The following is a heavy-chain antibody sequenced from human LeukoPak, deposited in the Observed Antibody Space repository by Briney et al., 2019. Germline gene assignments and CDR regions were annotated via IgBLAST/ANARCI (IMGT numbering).Heavy chain of an antibody. V-gene: IGHV1-46*01. CDR2: INPSGGST. CDR3: ARAAYSGQQLEPFDY. J-gene: IGHJ4*02. Sequence: ALVKVSCKASGYTFTSYYMHWVRQAPGQGLEWMGIINPSGGSTSYAQKFQGRVTMTRDMSTSTVYMELSSLRSEDTAVYYCARAAYSGQQLEPFDYWGQGTLVTVSS. CDR1: GYTFTSYY. D-gene: IGHD6-13*01.